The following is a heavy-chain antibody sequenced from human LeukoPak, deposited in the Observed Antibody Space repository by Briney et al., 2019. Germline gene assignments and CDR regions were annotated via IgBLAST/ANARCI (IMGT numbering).Heavy chain of an antibody. V-gene: IGHV1-18*01. Sequence: ASVKVSCKASGGTFSSYAISWVRQAPGQGLEWMGWISAYNGNTNYAQKLQGRVTMTTDTSTSTAYMELRSLRSDDTAVYYCARAARLAYYYYYYMDVWGKGTTVTVSS. CDR3: ARAARLAYYYYYYMDV. D-gene: IGHD6-19*01. CDR2: ISAYNGNT. CDR1: GGTFSSYA. J-gene: IGHJ6*03.